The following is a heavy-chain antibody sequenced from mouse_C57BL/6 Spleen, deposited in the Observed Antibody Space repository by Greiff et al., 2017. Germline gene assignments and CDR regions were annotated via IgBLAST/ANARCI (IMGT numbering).Heavy chain of an antibody. CDR2: INPNNGGT. V-gene: IGHV1-26*01. D-gene: IGHD2-1*01. CDR1: GYTFTDYY. CDR3: ARYGNYPYYAMDY. J-gene: IGHJ4*01. Sequence: EVKLQQSGPELVKPGASVKISCKASGYTFTDYYMNWVKQSHGKSLEWIGDINPNNGGTSYNQKFKGKATLTVDKSSSTAYMELRSLTSEDSAVXYCARYGNYPYYAMDYWGQGTSVTVSS.